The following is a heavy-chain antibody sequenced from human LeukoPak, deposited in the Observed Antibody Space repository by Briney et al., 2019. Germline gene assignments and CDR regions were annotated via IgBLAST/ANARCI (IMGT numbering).Heavy chain of an antibody. CDR1: GHTLIELC. D-gene: IGHD3-10*01. J-gene: IGHJ4*02. CDR2: FDPEDGET. V-gene: IGHV1-24*01. CDR3: GIEDYYGSGSYVY. Sequence: ASVKVSCKVSGHTLIELCMHWVRQAPGKGLEWMGGFDPEDGETIYAQKFQGRVTMTEDTSTDTAYMELSSLRSDDTAVYYCGIEDYYGSGSYVYWGQGTLVTVSS.